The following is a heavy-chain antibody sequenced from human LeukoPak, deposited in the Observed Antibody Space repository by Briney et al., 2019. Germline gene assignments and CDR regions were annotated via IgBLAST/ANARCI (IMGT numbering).Heavy chain of an antibody. D-gene: IGHD6-13*01. V-gene: IGHV3-9*01. CDR3: AKDTGSSSWYYFDY. CDR2: ISWNSGSI. CDR1: GFTFDDYA. J-gene: IGHJ4*02. Sequence: GGSLRLSCAASGFTFDDYAMRWVRQAPGKGLEWVSGISWNSGSIGYADSVKGRFTISRDNAKNSLYLQMNSLRAEDTALYYCAKDTGSSSWYYFDYWGQGTLVTVSS.